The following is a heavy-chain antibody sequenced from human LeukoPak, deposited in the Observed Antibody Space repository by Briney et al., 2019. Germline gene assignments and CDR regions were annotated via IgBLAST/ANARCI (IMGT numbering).Heavy chain of an antibody. CDR2: ISFDGSNK. V-gene: IGHV3-30-3*01. D-gene: IGHD5-12*01. CDR3: ARGGGGYVGFDY. J-gene: IGHJ4*02. Sequence: GGSLRLSCAASGFTFSYYGFHWVRQAPGKGLEWVAAISFDGSNKYYADSVKGRFTISRDNAKNSLYLQMNSLRAEDTAVYHCARGGGGYVGFDYWGQGTLVTVSS. CDR1: GFTFSYYG.